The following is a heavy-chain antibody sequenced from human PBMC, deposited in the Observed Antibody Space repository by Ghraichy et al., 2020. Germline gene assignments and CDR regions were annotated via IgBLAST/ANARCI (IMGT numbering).Heavy chain of an antibody. Sequence: GGSLRLSCAASGFTFSYYSMHWVRQAPGKGLECVSYISSSGRTIYYTDSVEDRFTISRDNAKNSLYLQMNSLRDEDTALYYCARGSDFFDATPPGPDYWGQGTLVTVSS. J-gene: IGHJ4*02. D-gene: IGHD2-15*01. CDR1: GFTFSYYS. CDR3: ARGSDFFDATPPGPDY. V-gene: IGHV3-48*02. CDR2: ISSSGRTI.